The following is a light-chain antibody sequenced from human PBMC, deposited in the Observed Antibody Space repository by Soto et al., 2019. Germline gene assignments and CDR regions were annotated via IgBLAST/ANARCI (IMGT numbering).Light chain of an antibody. J-gene: IGKJ1*01. CDR3: HQYGGSPRT. Sequence: EIVLTQSPGTLSLSPGERATLSCRASQSVSSSYLAWYQQKPGQAPSLLIYGASSRATGIPYRFSGSGSGEDFTLTISRLEPEDFAVYYCHQYGGSPRTLGQGTKVEIK. V-gene: IGKV3-20*01. CDR1: QSVSSSY. CDR2: GAS.